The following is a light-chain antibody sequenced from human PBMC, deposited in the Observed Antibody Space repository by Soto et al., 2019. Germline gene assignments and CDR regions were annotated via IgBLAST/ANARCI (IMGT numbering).Light chain of an antibody. Sequence: QSALTQPRSVSGSPGQSVTISCTGTSSDVGGYNYVSRYQQHPGKAPKLMIYDVSKRPSGVPDRFSGSKSGNTASLTISGLQAEDEADYYCCSYAGSYGVFGTGTKVTVL. V-gene: IGLV2-11*01. CDR3: CSYAGSYGV. CDR1: SSDVGGYNY. J-gene: IGLJ1*01. CDR2: DVS.